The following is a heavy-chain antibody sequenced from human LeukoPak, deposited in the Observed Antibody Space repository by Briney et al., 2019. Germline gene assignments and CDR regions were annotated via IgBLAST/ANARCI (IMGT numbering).Heavy chain of an antibody. CDR2: IYYTGST. D-gene: IGHD2-2*01. Sequence: PSETLSLTCTVSGGALDSYYWSWIRHPPGKRQERIGYIYYTGSTEYHPPLKRRVTISLDTSKRQFSLKMTSVSAADTAVYSCARVYQTAEYYIDYCGQGSLVSVSS. J-gene: IGHJ4*02. CDR1: GGALDSYY. V-gene: IGHV4-59*01. CDR3: ARVYQTAEYYIDY.